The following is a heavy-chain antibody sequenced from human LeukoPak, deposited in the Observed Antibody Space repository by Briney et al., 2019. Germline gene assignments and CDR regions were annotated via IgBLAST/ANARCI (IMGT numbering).Heavy chain of an antibody. CDR2: ISGSGDRT. J-gene: IGHJ5*02. CDR3: ARDYH. Sequence: GGSLRLSCAASGFTFSSYAMSWVRQAPGKGLEWVSAISGSGDRTYYADSVRGRFTMSRDNSKNTLYVQMSSLRAEDTAVYYCARDYHWGQGTLVTVSS. V-gene: IGHV3-23*01. CDR1: GFTFSSYA.